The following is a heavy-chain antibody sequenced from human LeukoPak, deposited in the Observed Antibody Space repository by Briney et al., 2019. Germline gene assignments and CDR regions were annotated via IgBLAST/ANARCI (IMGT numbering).Heavy chain of an antibody. D-gene: IGHD5-18*01. CDR3: ARGDKQENHFGPSGYFDP. V-gene: IGHV1-2*02. J-gene: IGHJ5*02. Sequence: GASVKVSCKASGYTFSIYAMNWVRQAPGQGLEWMGWIDPNTGGTNYAQKFHGRVSMTRDTSINTAYLELSRLTSDDTAVYYCARGDKQENHFGPSGYFDPWGQGTLVTVSS. CDR1: GYTFSIYA. CDR2: IDPNTGGT.